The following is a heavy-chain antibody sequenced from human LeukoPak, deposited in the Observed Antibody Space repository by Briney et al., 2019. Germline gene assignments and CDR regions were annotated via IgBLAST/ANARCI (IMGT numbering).Heavy chain of an antibody. CDR1: GFTFSSYG. CDR2: IWYDGSNK. D-gene: IGHD5-18*01. CDR3: AKRGDSYGTLDY. V-gene: IGHV3-30*02. J-gene: IGHJ4*02. Sequence: PGGSLRLSCAASGFTFSSYGMHWVRQAPGKGLEWVAVIWYDGSNKYYADSVKGRFTISRDNSKNTLYLQMNSLRAEDTAVYYCAKRGDSYGTLDYWGQGTLVTVSS.